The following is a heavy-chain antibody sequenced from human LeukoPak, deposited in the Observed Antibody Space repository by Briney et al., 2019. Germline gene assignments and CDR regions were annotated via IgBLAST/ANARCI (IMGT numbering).Heavy chain of an antibody. CDR2: VYYSGGS. V-gene: IGHV4-39*01. D-gene: IGHD6-19*01. Sequence: SETLSLTCSVSGDSIRSNRNYWGWIRQPPGKGLEWVGSVYYSGGSYYNPSLKSRVTISIDTSKNQFSLKLSSVTAADTAVYYCAGSIAVAGTIDCWSQGTLVTVSS. CDR1: GDSIRSNRNY. CDR3: AGSIAVAGTIDC. J-gene: IGHJ4*02.